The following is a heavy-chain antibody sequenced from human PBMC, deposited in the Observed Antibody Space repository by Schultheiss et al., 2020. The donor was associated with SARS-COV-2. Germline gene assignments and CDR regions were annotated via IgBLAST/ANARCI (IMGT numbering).Heavy chain of an antibody. CDR1: GGSVSSDSHY. V-gene: IGHV4-61*01. J-gene: IGHJ6*02. Sequence: SETLSLTCIVSGGSVSSDSHYWSWIRQPPGKGLEWIGYIYYSGSTNYNPSLKSRVTISVDTSKNQFSLKLSSVTAADTAVYSCARVKKATTGSYGMDVWGRGTTVTVSS. CDR2: IYYSGST. D-gene: IGHD2-8*02. CDR3: ARVKKATTGSYGMDV.